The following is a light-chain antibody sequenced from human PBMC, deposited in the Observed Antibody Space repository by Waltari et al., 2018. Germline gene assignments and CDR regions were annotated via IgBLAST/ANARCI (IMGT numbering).Light chain of an antibody. V-gene: IGLV1-47*02. J-gene: IGLJ2*01. CDR3: AAWDGSLSGVV. Sequence: QSVLTQPPSASGTPGQGVTISCSGSRSNIGSNRVNWYQQVPGTAPKLLFYSNEGRPFGVPDRFSASKSGTTASLAIGGLRSEDEADYYCAAWDGSLSGVVFGGGTKLTVL. CDR1: RSNIGSNR. CDR2: SNE.